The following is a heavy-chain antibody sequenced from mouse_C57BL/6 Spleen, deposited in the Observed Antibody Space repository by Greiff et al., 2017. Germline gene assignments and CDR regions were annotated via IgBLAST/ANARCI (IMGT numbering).Heavy chain of an antibody. D-gene: IGHD2-2*01. CDR2: IWTGGGT. V-gene: IGHV2-9-1*01. J-gene: IGHJ1*03. Sequence: VQLKESGPGLVAPSQSLSITCTVSGFSLTSYAISWVRQPPGKGLEWLGVIWTGGGTNYNSALKSRLSISKDNSKSQVFLKMNRLQTDDTARYYCARNNYGYDWWYFDVWGTGTTVTVSS. CDR3: ARNNYGYDWWYFDV. CDR1: GFSLTSYA.